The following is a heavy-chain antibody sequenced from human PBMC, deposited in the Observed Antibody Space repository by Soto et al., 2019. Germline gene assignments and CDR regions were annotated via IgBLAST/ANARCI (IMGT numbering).Heavy chain of an antibody. V-gene: IGHV3-15*01. CDR3: TTDALYCSGGSCYRYY. D-gene: IGHD2-15*01. Sequence: GGSLRLSCAASGFAFSNAWMSWVRQAPGKGLEWVGRIKSKTDGGTTDYAAPVKGRFTISRDDSKNTLYLQMNSLKTEDTAVYYCTTDALYCSGGSCYRYYWGQGTLVTVSS. J-gene: IGHJ4*02. CDR1: GFAFSNAW. CDR2: IKSKTDGGTT.